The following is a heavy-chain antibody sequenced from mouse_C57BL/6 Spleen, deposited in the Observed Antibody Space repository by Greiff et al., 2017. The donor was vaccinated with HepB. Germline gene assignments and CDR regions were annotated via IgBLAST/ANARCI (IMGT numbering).Heavy chain of an antibody. CDR1: CYTFTSYW. CDR2: IYPSDSET. Sequence: QVQLQQSGAELVRPGSSVKLSCKASCYTFTSYWMDWVKQRPGQGLEWIGNIYPSDSETHYNQKFKDKATLTVDKSSSTAYMQLSSLTSEDSAVYYCARSLAQANFAYWGQGTLVTVSA. CDR3: ARSLAQANFAY. V-gene: IGHV1-61*01. J-gene: IGHJ3*01. D-gene: IGHD3-2*02.